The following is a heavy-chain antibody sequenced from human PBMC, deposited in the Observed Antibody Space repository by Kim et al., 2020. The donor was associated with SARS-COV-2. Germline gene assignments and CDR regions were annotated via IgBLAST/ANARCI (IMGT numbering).Heavy chain of an antibody. CDR3: ARDGGNRRFDY. CDR2: IGTAGDT. V-gene: IGHV3-13*04. Sequence: GGSLRLSCAASGFTFSSYDMHWVRQATGKGLEWVSAIGTAGDTYYPGSVKGRFTISRENAKNSLYLQMNSLRAGDTAVYYCARDGGNRRFDYWGQGTLVTVSS. J-gene: IGHJ4*02. CDR1: GFTFSSYD.